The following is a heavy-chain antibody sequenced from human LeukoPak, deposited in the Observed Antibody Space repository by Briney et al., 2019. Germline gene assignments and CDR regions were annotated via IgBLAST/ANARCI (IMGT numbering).Heavy chain of an antibody. CDR2: ISGSGGST. J-gene: IGHJ4*02. V-gene: IGHV3-23*01. D-gene: IGHD3-16*02. CDR3: AVGQSGYDYVWGSYRNDY. Sequence: GGSLRLSCAASGLTFNNYVMNWVRQAPGKGLEWVSAISGSGGSTYYADSVKGRFTISRDNSKNTLYLQMNSLRAEDTAVYYCAVGQSGYDYVWGSYRNDYWGQGTLVTVSS. CDR1: GLTFNNYV.